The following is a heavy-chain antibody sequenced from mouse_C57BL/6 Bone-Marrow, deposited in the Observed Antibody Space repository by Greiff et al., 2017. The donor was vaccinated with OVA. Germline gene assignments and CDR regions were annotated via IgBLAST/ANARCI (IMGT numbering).Heavy chain of an antibody. CDR3: ARGVVEDAMDY. CDR1: GFTFSSYA. CDR2: ISDGGSYT. V-gene: IGHV5-4*01. D-gene: IGHD1-1*01. J-gene: IGHJ4*01. Sequence: EVHLVESGGGLVKPGGSLKLSCAASGFTFSSYAMSWVRQAPEKRLEWVATISDGGSYTYYPDNVKGRFTISRDNAKNNMYLQMSHLKSEDTAVYYCARGVVEDAMDYWGQGTSVTVSA.